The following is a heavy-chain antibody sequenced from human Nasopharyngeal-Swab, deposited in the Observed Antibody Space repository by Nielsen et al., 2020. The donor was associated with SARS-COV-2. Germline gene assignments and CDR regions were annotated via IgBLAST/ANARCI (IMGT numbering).Heavy chain of an antibody. Sequence: RQAPGKGQEWRGHNYYSGSTNYNPSLKSRVTIAVDTSKNQFSLKLSSVTAADTAVYYCARVAPLSTMVRGVHYGMDVWGQGTTVTVSS. CDR2: NYYSGST. D-gene: IGHD3-10*01. J-gene: IGHJ6*02. CDR3: ARVAPLSTMVRGVHYGMDV. V-gene: IGHV4-59*01.